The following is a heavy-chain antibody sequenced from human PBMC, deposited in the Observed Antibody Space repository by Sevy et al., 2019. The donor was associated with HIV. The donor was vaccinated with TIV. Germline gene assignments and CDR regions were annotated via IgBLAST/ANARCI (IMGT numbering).Heavy chain of an antibody. CDR2: IRYDGSNK. CDR3: AKEYSYGYYFDY. CDR1: GFTFSTYG. J-gene: IGHJ4*02. Sequence: GGSLRLSCAASGFTFSTYGMHWVRQAPGKGLEWVAFIRYDGSNKYYADSVQGRFTISRDNSKNTLYLQMNSLRAEDTAVYYCAKEYSYGYYFDYWGQGTLVTVSS. D-gene: IGHD5-18*01. V-gene: IGHV3-30*02.